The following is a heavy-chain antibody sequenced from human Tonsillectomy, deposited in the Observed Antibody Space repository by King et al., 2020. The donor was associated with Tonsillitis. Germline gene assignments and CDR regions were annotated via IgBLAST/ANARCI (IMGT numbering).Heavy chain of an antibody. CDR2: INHIGRT. V-gene: IGHV4-34*01. CDR1: GGSFSGYY. CDR3: ARGGQPLDPHDAFEN. Sequence: VQLQQWGAGLLKPSETLSLTCAVYGGSFSGYYWSWIRQPPEKGLEWVGEINHIGRTTYNPSLKSRVTILVDTSKNQFSLRLSSVTAADTAVYFCARGGQPLDPHDAFENRGPGTMATLSS. D-gene: IGHD1-14*01. J-gene: IGHJ4*03.